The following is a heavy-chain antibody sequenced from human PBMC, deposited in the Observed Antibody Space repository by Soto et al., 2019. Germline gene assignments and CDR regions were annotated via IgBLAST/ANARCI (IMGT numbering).Heavy chain of an antibody. CDR3: ARQGPHYYQIRHFDL. J-gene: IGHJ2*01. D-gene: IGHD3-10*01. Sequence: PSETLSLSCTVSAGSISSSSYYWCWIRQPPGKGLEWIGSIYYSGSTYYNPSLKSRVTISVDTSKNQFSLKLSSVTAADTAVYYWARQGPHYYQIRHFDLWALGTLGTVS. V-gene: IGHV4-39*01. CDR1: AGSISSSSYY. CDR2: IYYSGST.